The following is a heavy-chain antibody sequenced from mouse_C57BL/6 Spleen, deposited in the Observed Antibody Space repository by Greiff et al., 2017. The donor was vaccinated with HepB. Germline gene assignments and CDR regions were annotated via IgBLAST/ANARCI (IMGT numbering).Heavy chain of an antibody. J-gene: IGHJ1*03. D-gene: IGHD1-1*01. CDR3: ARSVTTVVATDWYFDV. Sequence: QVQLQQPGAELVKPGASVKMSCKASGYTFTSYWITWVKQRPGQGLEWIGDIYHGSGSTNYNEKFKSKATLTVDTSSSTAYMQLSSLTSEDSAVYYCARSVTTVVATDWYFDVWGTGTTVTVSS. CDR1: GYTFTSYW. CDR2: IYHGSGST. V-gene: IGHV1-55*01.